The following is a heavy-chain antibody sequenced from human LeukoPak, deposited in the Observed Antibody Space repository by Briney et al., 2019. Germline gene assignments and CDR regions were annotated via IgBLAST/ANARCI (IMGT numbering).Heavy chain of an antibody. Sequence: PGGSLRLTCVVSGFIASSSYTSWVRQAPGKGLEWISLIYSGGTTHYADSVMGRFTISRDNSKTTLFLQMNSLKAEDTAVYYCATGGRSGVALEQWGQGTLVTVSS. CDR1: GFIASSSY. V-gene: IGHV3-53*01. CDR3: ATGGRSGVALEQ. D-gene: IGHD3-3*01. CDR2: IYSGGTT. J-gene: IGHJ4*02.